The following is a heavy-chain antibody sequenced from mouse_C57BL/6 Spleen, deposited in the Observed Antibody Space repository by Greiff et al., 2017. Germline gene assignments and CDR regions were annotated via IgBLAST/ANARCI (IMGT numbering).Heavy chain of an antibody. J-gene: IGHJ2*01. CDR2: IDPENGDT. CDR3: TTGDYSNYVRLDY. V-gene: IGHV14-4*01. D-gene: IGHD2-5*01. Sequence: EVQLQESGAELVRPGASVKLSCTASGFNIKDDYMHWVKQRPEQGLEWIGWIDPENGDTEYASKFQGKATITADTSSNTAYLQLSSLTSEDTAVYYCTTGDYSNYVRLDYWGQGTTLTVSS. CDR1: GFNIKDDY.